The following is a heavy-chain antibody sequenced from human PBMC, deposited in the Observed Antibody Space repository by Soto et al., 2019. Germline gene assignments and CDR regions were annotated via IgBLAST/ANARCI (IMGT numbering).Heavy chain of an antibody. CDR1: GGSISSYY. Sequence: PDTLSLTCTVSGGSISSYYWSWIRQPPGKGLEWIGYIYYSGSTNYNPSLKSRVTISVDTSKNQFSLKLSSVTAADTAVYYCAKDYGDYVGYYYYMAVWGKGTTVTVSS. D-gene: IGHD4-17*01. CDR2: IYYSGST. J-gene: IGHJ6*03. CDR3: AKDYGDYVGYYYYMAV. V-gene: IGHV4-59*01.